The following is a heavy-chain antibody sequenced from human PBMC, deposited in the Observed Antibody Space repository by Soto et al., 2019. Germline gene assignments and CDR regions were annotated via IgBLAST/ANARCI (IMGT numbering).Heavy chain of an antibody. Sequence: QVQLQQWGAGLLKPSETLSLTCAVYGGSFSGYYWSWIRQPPGKGLEWIGEINHSGSTTYNPSLKSRVTIAVDTSKNQFSLKLSSVTAADTAVYYCARGPPTWITIFGVVVYPYYFDYWGQGTLVTVSS. V-gene: IGHV4-34*01. CDR1: GGSFSGYY. J-gene: IGHJ4*02. CDR2: INHSGST. CDR3: ARGPPTWITIFGVVVYPYYFDY. D-gene: IGHD3-3*01.